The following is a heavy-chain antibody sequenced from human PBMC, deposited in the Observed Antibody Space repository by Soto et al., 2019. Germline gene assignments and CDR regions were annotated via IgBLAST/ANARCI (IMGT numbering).Heavy chain of an antibody. CDR2: ISGSGGST. V-gene: IGHV3-23*01. CDR3: AKDPIGFERISWFEP. Sequence: EVQLLESGGGLVQPGGSLRLSCAASGFTFSSYAMSWVRQAPGKGLEWVSAISGSGGSTYYADSVKGRFTISRDTSKNPLYLQMNSLRAEDTAVYYCAKDPIGFERISWFEPWGQGTLVTVSS. CDR1: GFTFSSYA. J-gene: IGHJ5*02. D-gene: IGHD5-12*01.